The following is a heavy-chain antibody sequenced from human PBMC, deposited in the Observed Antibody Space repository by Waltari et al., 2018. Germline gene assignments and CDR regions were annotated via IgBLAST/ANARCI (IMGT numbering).Heavy chain of an antibody. V-gene: IGHV4-4*02. CDR1: GGSLSSSNW. CDR3: ASLIVTDDYGDHDRYFDY. Sequence: QVQLQESGPGLVKPSGTLSLTCAVSGGSLSSSNWWSWVRQPPGKGLEWIGEIYHSGSTNYNPSLKSRVTISVDKSKNQFSLKLSSVTAADTAVYYCASLIVTDDYGDHDRYFDYWGQGTLVTVSS. CDR2: IYHSGST. D-gene: IGHD4-17*01. J-gene: IGHJ4*02.